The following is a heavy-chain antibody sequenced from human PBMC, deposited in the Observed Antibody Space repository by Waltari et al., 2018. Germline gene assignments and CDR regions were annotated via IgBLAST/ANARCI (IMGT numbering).Heavy chain of an antibody. Sequence: QLQLQESGPGLGKPSETLSLTCTVYGDSIIGRTYYWGWIRHPPGQGLEWIGSISYSGTTYCNPSLKSRVTMSVDTSKNQFSLNLSSVTAADTAVFYCVRPGSSVGWYYFDYWGQGTLVTVSS. CDR1: GDSIIGRTYY. CDR3: VRPGSSVGWYYFDY. CDR2: ISYSGTT. D-gene: IGHD6-19*01. J-gene: IGHJ4*02. V-gene: IGHV4-39*01.